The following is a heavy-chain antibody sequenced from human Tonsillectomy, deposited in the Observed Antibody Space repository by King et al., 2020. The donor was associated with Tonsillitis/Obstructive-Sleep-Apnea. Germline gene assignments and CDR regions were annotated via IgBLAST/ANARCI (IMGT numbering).Heavy chain of an antibody. CDR2: ISWNSGSI. J-gene: IGHJ4*02. CDR1: GFTFDDYA. D-gene: IGHD6-13*01. Sequence: VQLVESGGGLVQPGRSLRLSCAASGFTFDDYAMHWVRQAPGKGLEWVSGISWNSGSIGYADSVRGRFTISRDNAKNSLYLQMNSLRAEDTALYYCAKDATSKIAAAGLDYWGQGTLVTVSS. CDR3: AKDATSKIAAAGLDY. V-gene: IGHV3-9*01.